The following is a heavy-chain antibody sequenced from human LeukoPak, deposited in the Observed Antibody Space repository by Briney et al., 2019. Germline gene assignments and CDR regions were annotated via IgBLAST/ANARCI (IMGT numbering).Heavy chain of an antibody. D-gene: IGHD3-10*02. CDR3: AKDLHYYVAMDV. J-gene: IGHJ6*02. CDR2: ISFDGSNV. V-gene: IGHV3-30*18. CDR1: GFSFSSFG. Sequence: GGSLRLSCVASGFSFSSFGMHWVRHAPGKGLEWVALISFDGSNVYYADSVKGRFAISRDNSQSTVFLQMNSLRAEDTALYYCAKDLHYYVAMDVWGQGTAVTVSS.